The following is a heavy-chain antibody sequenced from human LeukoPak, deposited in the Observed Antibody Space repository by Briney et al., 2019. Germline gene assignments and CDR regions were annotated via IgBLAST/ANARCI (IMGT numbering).Heavy chain of an antibody. CDR2: FFHSGNT. V-gene: IGHV4-38-2*02. CDR1: GYSISSGYY. CDR3: ARGRAVPAALDY. J-gene: IGHJ4*02. D-gene: IGHD2-2*01. Sequence: SETLSLTCTVSGYSISSGYYWGWIRQPPGKGLEWSGSFFHSGNTYYNPSLKSRVTISVDTSKNQFSLKLSSVTAADTAVYYCARGRAVPAALDYWGQGTLVTVSS.